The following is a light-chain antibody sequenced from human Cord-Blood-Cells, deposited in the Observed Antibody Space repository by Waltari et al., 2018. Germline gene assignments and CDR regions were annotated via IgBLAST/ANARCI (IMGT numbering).Light chain of an antibody. J-gene: IGLJ2*01. CDR1: RGPSSYA. CDR2: LNSDGSH. CDR3: QTWGTGIQV. V-gene: IGLV4-69*01. Sequence: QLVLTQSPSASASLGASVTLTCTLSRGPSSYAIAWHQQQPEKGPRYLMKLNSDGSHNKGDGIPDRFSGSSSGAERYLTISSLQSEDEADYYCQTWGTGIQVFGGGTKLTVL.